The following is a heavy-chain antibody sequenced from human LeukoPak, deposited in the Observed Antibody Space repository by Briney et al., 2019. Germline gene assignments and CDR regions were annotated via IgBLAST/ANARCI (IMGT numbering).Heavy chain of an antibody. J-gene: IGHJ3*02. Sequence: PVKVSCKTSGSTFSSYSITWVRQAPGQGLEWMGGIIPIFGSANYAQKFQDRVTITADEPTSTVYLKLTSLTSDDTAVYYCATMMPTTTDAFNIWGQGTMVTVSS. CDR1: GSTFSSYS. CDR3: ATMMPTTTDAFNI. CDR2: IIPIFGSA. D-gene: IGHD5-24*01. V-gene: IGHV1-69*01.